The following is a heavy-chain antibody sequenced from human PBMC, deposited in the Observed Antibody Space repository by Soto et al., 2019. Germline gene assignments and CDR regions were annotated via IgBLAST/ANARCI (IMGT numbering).Heavy chain of an antibody. CDR2: IYYSGST. CDR3: ARWGGTSVLLWFGESMGGNWFDP. CDR1: GGSISSYY. D-gene: IGHD3-10*01. J-gene: IGHJ5*02. Sequence: QVQLQESGPGLVKPSETLSLTCTVSGGSISSYYWSWIRQPPGKGLEWIGYIYYSGSTNYNPSLKSRVTISVDTSKNQFSLKLSSVTAADTAVDYCARWGGTSVLLWFGESMGGNWFDPWGQGTLVTVSS. V-gene: IGHV4-59*01.